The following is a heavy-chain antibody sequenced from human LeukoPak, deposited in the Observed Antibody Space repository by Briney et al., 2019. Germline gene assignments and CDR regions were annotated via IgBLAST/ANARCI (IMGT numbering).Heavy chain of an antibody. D-gene: IGHD3-9*01. J-gene: IGHJ5*02. Sequence: SETLSLTCTVSGGSFSSTSHYWGWIRQPPGTGLEWIGSICYTGITYYNPSLKSRATISVDTSKNQFSLKLSSVTAADTAVYYCARQRYFDWLLDWFDPWGQGTLVTVSS. CDR2: ICYTGIT. CDR1: GGSFSSTSHY. V-gene: IGHV4-39*01. CDR3: ARQRYFDWLLDWFDP.